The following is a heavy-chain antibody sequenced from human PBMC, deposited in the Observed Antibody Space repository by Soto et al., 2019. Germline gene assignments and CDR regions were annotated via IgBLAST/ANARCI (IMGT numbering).Heavy chain of an antibody. CDR2: ISDDETTT. D-gene: IGHD4-4*01. V-gene: IGHV3-74*01. CDR3: AKDLTDYSNY. Sequence: GGSLRLSCPASVFTFSSYWMQWVRQAPGKGLVWVSRISDDETTTRYAGSVKGRFTISRDNSKNTLYLQMNSLRAEDTAVYYCAKDLTDYSNYWGQGTLVTVSS. CDR1: VFTFSSYW. J-gene: IGHJ4*02.